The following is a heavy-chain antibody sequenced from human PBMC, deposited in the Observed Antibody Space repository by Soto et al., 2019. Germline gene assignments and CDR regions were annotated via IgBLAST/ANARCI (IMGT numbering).Heavy chain of an antibody. CDR2: ILSDGGTK. Sequence: EVQLLESGGGLVQPGGYLRLSCAASGFTFAGYAMNWVRQAPGRGLEWVAGILSDGGTKYYADTVKGQFTISRDNSTTTLYLQMTSLRADDTALYYCAKDFRPDGKYDLDYWGQGTPVVVSS. D-gene: IGHD3-3*01. J-gene: IGHJ4*02. V-gene: IGHV3-23*01. CDR1: GFTFAGYA. CDR3: AKDFRPDGKYDLDY.